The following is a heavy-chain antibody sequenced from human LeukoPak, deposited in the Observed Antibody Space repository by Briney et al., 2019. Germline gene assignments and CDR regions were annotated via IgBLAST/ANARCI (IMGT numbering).Heavy chain of an antibody. CDR3: TRDLGYSGCDYESYFDN. CDR1: GFTFGDYA. CDR2: IRSKAYGGTT. Sequence: PGGSLRLSCTASGFTFGDYAMSWFRQAPGKGLEWVGFIRSKAYGGTTEYAASVKGRFAISRDDSKSIAYLQMNSLKTEDTAVYYCTRDLGYSGCDYESYFDNWGQGTLVTVSS. V-gene: IGHV3-49*03. J-gene: IGHJ4*02. D-gene: IGHD5-12*01.